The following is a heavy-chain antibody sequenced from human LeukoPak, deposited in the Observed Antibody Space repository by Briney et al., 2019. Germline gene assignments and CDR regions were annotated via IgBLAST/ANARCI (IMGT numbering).Heavy chain of an antibody. V-gene: IGHV3-64D*09. CDR1: RFTFSSYA. CDR2: ISSNGGST. CDR3: VKGKPQLVWVYGMDV. D-gene: IGHD6-13*01. Sequence: PGGSLRLSCSASRFTFSSYAMHWVRQAPGKGLEYVSAISSNGGSTYYADSVKGRFTISRDNSKNTLYLQMSSLRAEDTAVYYCVKGKPQLVWVYGMDVWGQGTTVTVSS. J-gene: IGHJ6*02.